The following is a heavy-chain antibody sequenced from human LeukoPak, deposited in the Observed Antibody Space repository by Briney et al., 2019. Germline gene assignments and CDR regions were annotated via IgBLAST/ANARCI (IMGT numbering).Heavy chain of an antibody. CDR2: IIPIFGTA. V-gene: IGHV1-69*13. CDR1: GGTFSSYA. J-gene: IGHJ5*02. CDR3: ARGGEDIVVVPAAITWFDP. D-gene: IGHD2-2*01. Sequence: ASVKVSCKASGGTFSSYAISWVRQAPGQGLEWMGGIIPIFGTANYAQKFQGRVTITADESTSTAYMELRSLRSEDTAVYYCARGGEDIVVVPAAITWFDPWGQGTLVTVSS.